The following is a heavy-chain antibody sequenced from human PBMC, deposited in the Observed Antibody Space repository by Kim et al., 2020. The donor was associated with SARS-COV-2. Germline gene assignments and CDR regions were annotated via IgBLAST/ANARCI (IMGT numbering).Heavy chain of an antibody. Sequence: GGSLRLSCAASGFTFSSYAMSWVRQAPGKGLEWVSAISGSGGSTYYADSVKGRFTISRDNSKNTLYLQMNSLRAEDTAVYYCVLSVLTGSSLDYWGQGTLVTVSS. CDR2: ISGSGGST. J-gene: IGHJ4*02. V-gene: IGHV3-23*01. CDR1: GFTFSSYA. D-gene: IGHD3-9*01. CDR3: VLSVLTGSSLDY.